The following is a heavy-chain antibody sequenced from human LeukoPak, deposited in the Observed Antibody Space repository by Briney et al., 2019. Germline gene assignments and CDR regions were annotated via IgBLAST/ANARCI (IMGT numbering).Heavy chain of an antibody. CDR2: IYYSGST. V-gene: IGHV4-39*07. J-gene: IGHJ4*02. CDR3: AREGEQLVDC. CDR1: GGSISSSSYY. D-gene: IGHD6-6*01. Sequence: SETLSLTCTVSGGSISSSSYYWGWIRQPPGKGLEWIGSIYYSGSTYYNPSLKSRVTISVDRSKNQFSLKLSSVTAADTAVYYCAREGEQLVDCWGQGTLVTVSS.